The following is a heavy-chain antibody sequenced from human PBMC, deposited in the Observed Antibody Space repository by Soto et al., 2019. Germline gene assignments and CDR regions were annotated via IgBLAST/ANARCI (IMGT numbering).Heavy chain of an antibody. V-gene: IGHV1-18*01. CDR1: GYTFTSYG. CDR3: ARVINGTTFYYYYAMDV. J-gene: IGHJ6*02. D-gene: IGHD1-7*01. CDR2: ISAYNDNT. Sequence: QVQLVQSGAEVKKPGASVKVSCKASGYTFTSYGINWVQQAPGQGLEWMGWISAYNDNTNYAQKLQGRVTMTTDTSTRTAYMELRSLRSDDTAVYYCARVINGTTFYYYYAMDVWGQGTTVTVSS.